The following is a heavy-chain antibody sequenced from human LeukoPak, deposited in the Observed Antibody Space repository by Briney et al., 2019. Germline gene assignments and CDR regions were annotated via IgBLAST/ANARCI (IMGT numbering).Heavy chain of an antibody. CDR3: AKERLGGNYGDYAVDY. V-gene: IGHV3-23*01. Sequence: PAGSLRLSCAASGFTFTSYAMGWVRHPPGQGLERVSSVSGSGDGTYYADSVKGRFTISRDNSKKTLDLHMDSLRAEDTAVYYCAKERLGGNYGDYAVDYWGQGTMVTVSS. CDR2: VSGSGDGT. D-gene: IGHD4-17*01. CDR1: GFTFTSYA. J-gene: IGHJ4*02.